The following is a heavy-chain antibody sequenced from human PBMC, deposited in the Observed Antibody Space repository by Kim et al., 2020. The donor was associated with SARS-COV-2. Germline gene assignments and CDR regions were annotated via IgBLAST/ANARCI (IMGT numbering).Heavy chain of an antibody. Sequence: SETLSLTCTVSGGSISSYYWSWIRQPPGKGLEWIGYIYYSGSTNYNPSLKSRVTISVDTSKNQFSLKLSSVTAADTAVYYCASGRPVYYYGVGEFDYWGQGTLVTVSS. V-gene: IGHV4-59*13. CDR2: IYYSGST. CDR3: ASGRPVYYYGVGEFDY. D-gene: IGHD3-10*01. CDR1: GGSISSYY. J-gene: IGHJ4*02.